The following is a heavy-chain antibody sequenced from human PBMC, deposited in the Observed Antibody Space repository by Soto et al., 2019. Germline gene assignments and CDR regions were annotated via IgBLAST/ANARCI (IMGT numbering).Heavy chain of an antibody. CDR3: ARDPLWFGELLTSDAFDI. CDR1: GFTFSSYG. CDR2: IWYDGSNK. V-gene: IGHV3-33*01. D-gene: IGHD3-10*01. Sequence: QVQLVESGGGVVQPGRSLRLSCAASGFTFSSYGMHWVRQAPGKGLEWVAVIWYDGSNKYYADSVKGRFTISRDNSKNTLYLQMNSLRAEDTAVYYCARDPLWFGELLTSDAFDIWGQGTMVTVSS. J-gene: IGHJ3*02.